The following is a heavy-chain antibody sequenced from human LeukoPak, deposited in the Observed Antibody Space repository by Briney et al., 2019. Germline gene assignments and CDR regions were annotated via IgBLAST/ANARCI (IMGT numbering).Heavy chain of an antibody. CDR3: ARRIVDWEGQPHFDY. Sequence: SETLSLTCTVSGGSISSYYWSWIRQPAGKGLEWIGRIYSSGSSNYNPSLKSRVTMSVDTSKNQFSLKLSSVTAADTAVYYCARRIVDWEGQPHFDYWGQGTLVTVSS. D-gene: IGHD1-26*01. J-gene: IGHJ4*02. CDR1: GGSISSYY. CDR2: IYSSGSS. V-gene: IGHV4-4*07.